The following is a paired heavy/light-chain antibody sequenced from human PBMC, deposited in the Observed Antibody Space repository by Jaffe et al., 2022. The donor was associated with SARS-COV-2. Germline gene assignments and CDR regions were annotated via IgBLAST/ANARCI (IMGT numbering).Heavy chain of an antibody. Sequence: QVHLVQSGGEVKRAGASVKVSCKASGYTFTTYGISWVRQAPGQGLEWMGWVSAYNGNTNYAQKFQGRVTMTTDTSTTTAYIELRSLRSDDTAVYYCARFNDFDYWGQGTLVSVSS. V-gene: IGHV1-18*01. CDR2: VSAYNGNT. CDR1: GYTFTTYG. CDR3: ARFNDFDY. J-gene: IGHJ4*02.
Light chain of an antibody. Sequence: QAVVTQEPSLTVPPGGTVTLTCGSSTGAVTSGHYPYWFQQKPGQAPRTLIYDTSSKHSWTPARFLGSLLGGKAALTLLGAQPDDEAEYYCLLSYSGGRPVFGGGTKLTVL. CDR3: LLSYSGGRPV. CDR2: DTS. V-gene: IGLV7-46*02. CDR1: TGAVTSGHY. J-gene: IGLJ3*02.